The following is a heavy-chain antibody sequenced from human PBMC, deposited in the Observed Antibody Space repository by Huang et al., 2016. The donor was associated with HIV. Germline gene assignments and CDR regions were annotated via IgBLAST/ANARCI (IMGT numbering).Heavy chain of an antibody. Sequence: EVQLVESGGGLVQPGGSLRVSCAASGFSISTYWMSWVRQTPGKGLGGVARIKKEGMEKYYVDAVKGRFIISRDNAKNSLYLQMNSLRAEDTAVYYCTRGPLGWLVHRYFYHWGQGTLVTVSS. CDR2: IKKEGMEK. J-gene: IGHJ1*01. CDR3: TRGPLGWLVHRYFYH. D-gene: IGHD6-19*01. V-gene: IGHV3-7*01. CDR1: GFSISTYW.